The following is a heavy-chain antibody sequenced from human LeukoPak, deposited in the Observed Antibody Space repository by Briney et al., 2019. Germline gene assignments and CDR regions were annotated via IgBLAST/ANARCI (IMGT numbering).Heavy chain of an antibody. CDR2: INNVGSHI. CDR1: GFTFSSSA. D-gene: IGHD6-19*01. J-gene: IGHJ4*02. CDR3: AKESSGGWYFDY. V-gene: IGHV3-21*04. Sequence: GGSLRLSCAASGFTFSSSAMNWVRQAPGKGLEWVSSINNVGSHIYYADSVKGRFTISRDNAKNSLYLQMNSLRAEDTAVYYCAKESSGGWYFDYWGQGTLVTVSS.